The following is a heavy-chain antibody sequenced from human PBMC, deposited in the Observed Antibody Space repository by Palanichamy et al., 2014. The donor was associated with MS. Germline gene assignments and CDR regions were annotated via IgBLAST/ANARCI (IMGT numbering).Heavy chain of an antibody. J-gene: IGHJ6*03. CDR1: RYTFTSYD. V-gene: IGHV1-8*01. D-gene: IGHD2-15*01. Sequence: QVQLVQSGAEVKKPGASVKVSCKASRYTFTSYDINWVRQATGQGLEWMGWMNPNSGNTGYAQKFQGRVTMTRNTSISTAYMELSSLRSEDTAVYYCARRSGYCSGGSCYYMDVWGKGTTVTVSS. CDR3: ARRSGYCSGGSCYYMDV. CDR2: MNPNSGNT.